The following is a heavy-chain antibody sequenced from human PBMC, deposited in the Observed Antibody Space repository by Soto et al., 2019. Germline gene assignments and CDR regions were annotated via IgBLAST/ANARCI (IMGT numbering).Heavy chain of an antibody. CDR1: GGSISSGDYY. CDR3: AGRRGYYHGMDV. Sequence: QVQLQESGPGLVKPSQTLSLTCTVSGGSISSGDYYWSWIRQPPGKGLEWSGYIDYSGSTYYNPSRKGPVTRPVDPSKNHFSLKQSPVTAADTAWYYCAGRRGYYHGMDVRGQGTTVNVSS. J-gene: IGHJ6*02. V-gene: IGHV4-30-4*01. CDR2: IDYSGST.